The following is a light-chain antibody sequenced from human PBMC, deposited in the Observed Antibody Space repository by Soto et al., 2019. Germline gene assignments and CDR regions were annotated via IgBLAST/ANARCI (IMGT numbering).Light chain of an antibody. CDR2: EAT. J-gene: IGLJ2*01. CDR3: CSFAGGATFV. CDR1: NNDVGGYDL. Sequence: QSALTQPASVSGSPGQSITISCTGTNNDVGGYDLVSWYQHHPGKAPKLIIYEATKRPSGVSDRFSGSKSGNTASLTISALQAEDEADYSCCSFAGGATFVFGGGTKVTVL. V-gene: IGLV2-23*02.